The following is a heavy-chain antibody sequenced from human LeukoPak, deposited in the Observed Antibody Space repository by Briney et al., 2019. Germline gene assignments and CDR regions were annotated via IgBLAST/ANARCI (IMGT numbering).Heavy chain of an antibody. D-gene: IGHD3-3*01. Sequence: ASVKVSCKASGYTFTSYGISWVRQAPGQGLEWMGWISAYNGNTNYAQKLQGRVTMTTDTSTSTAYMELRSLRSDDTAVYYCARDRYSLRFGDYYYYMDVWGKGTTVTVSS. J-gene: IGHJ6*03. V-gene: IGHV1-18*01. CDR1: GYTFTSYG. CDR2: ISAYNGNT. CDR3: ARDRYSLRFGDYYYYMDV.